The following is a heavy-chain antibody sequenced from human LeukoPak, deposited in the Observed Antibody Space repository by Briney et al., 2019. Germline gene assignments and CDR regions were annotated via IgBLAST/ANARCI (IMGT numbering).Heavy chain of an antibody. Sequence: GGSLRLSCAASGFTVSSYGMHWVRQAPGKGLEWVAVISYDGSNKYYADSVKGRFTISRDNSKNTLYLQMNSLRAEDTAVYYCAKDLAPGGVTTLMDYWGQGTLVTVSS. CDR1: GFTVSSYG. V-gene: IGHV3-30*18. CDR3: AKDLAPGGVTTLMDY. CDR2: ISYDGSNK. D-gene: IGHD4-17*01. J-gene: IGHJ4*02.